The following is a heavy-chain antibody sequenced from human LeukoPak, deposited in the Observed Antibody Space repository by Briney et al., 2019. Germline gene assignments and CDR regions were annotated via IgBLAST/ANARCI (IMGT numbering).Heavy chain of an antibody. D-gene: IGHD6-19*01. Sequence: GGSLRLSCAASGFTFSTYSMNWVRQAPGRGLEWVSYISSSSSTIYYADSVKGRFTISRDNAKNSLYLQMNSLRAEDTAVYYCTRVLYSSGWYGDHYWGQGTLVTVSS. CDR3: TRVLYSSGWYGDHY. CDR1: GFTFSTYS. CDR2: ISSSSSTI. V-gene: IGHV3-48*01. J-gene: IGHJ4*02.